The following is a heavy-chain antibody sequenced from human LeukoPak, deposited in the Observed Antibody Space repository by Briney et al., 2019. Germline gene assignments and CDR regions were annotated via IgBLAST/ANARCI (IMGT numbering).Heavy chain of an antibody. CDR2: IIPIFGIA. Sequence: ASVKVSCKASGGTFSSYAISWVRQAPGQGLEWMGRIIPIFGIANYAQKFQGRVTITADKSTSTTYMELSSLRSEDTAVYYCARDECSSTSCYITRMNNWFDPWGQGTLVTVPS. D-gene: IGHD2-2*02. V-gene: IGHV1-69*04. CDR1: GGTFSSYA. CDR3: ARDECSSTSCYITRMNNWFDP. J-gene: IGHJ5*02.